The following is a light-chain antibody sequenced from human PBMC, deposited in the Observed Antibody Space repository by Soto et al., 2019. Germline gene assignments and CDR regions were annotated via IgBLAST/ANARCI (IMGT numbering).Light chain of an antibody. J-gene: IGLJ1*01. V-gene: IGLV2-14*01. Sequence: QSALTQPASVSGSPGQSITISCTGTSSDVGGYNYVSWYQQHPGKAPKIMIYEVSNRPSGVSNRFSGSKSGNTASLTISGLQDEDEADYYCSSYTSSSTPYVFGTGTKLTVL. CDR1: SSDVGGYNY. CDR2: EVS. CDR3: SSYTSSSTPYV.